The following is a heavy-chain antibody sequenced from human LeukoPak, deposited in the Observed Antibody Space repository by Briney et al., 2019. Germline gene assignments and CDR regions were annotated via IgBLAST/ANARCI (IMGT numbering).Heavy chain of an antibody. CDR2: ISSSGSDK. J-gene: IGHJ3*02. CDR3: ARRTSGAFAI. CDR1: GFPFSDHE. Sequence: GGALRLSCAASGFPFSDHEMNWVRQAPGKGLEWVSYISSSGSDKYYPDSVKGRFTISRDNAKNSLYLQMNSLRAEDTAVYYCARRTSGAFAIWGQGTKVTVSS. V-gene: IGHV3-48*03.